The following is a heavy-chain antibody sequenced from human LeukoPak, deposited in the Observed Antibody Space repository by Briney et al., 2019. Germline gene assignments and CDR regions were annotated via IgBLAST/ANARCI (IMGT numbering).Heavy chain of an antibody. Sequence: SETLSLTCAVYGGSFSGYYWSWIRQPPGKGLEWIGEINHSGSTNYNPSLKSRVTISVDTSKNQFSLKLSSVTAADTAVYYCARVPGIAVGLYYYYYMDVWGKGTTVTISS. D-gene: IGHD6-19*01. CDR2: INHSGST. J-gene: IGHJ6*03. CDR3: ARVPGIAVGLYYYYYMDV. CDR1: GGSFSGYY. V-gene: IGHV4-34*01.